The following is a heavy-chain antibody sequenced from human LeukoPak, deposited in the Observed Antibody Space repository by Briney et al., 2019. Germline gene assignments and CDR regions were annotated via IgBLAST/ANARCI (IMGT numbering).Heavy chain of an antibody. CDR1: GFTVSSNY. CDR3: AREPYYYDSSGYYT. V-gene: IGHV3-53*01. Sequence: GGSLRLSRAASGFTVSSNYMSWVRQAPGKGLEWVSVIYSGGSTYYADSVKGRFTISRDNSKNTLYVQMNSLRAEDTDVYYCAREPYYYDSSGYYTWGQGTLVTVSS. CDR2: IYSGGST. J-gene: IGHJ5*02. D-gene: IGHD3-22*01.